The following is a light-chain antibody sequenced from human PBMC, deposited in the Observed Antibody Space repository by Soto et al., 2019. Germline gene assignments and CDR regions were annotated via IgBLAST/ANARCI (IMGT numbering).Light chain of an antibody. CDR3: SSYTNSNTWV. CDR1: SSDVGDYDY. J-gene: IGLJ3*02. CDR2: EVR. Sequence: QSALTQPASVSGSPGQSITISCTGTSSDVGDYDYVSWYQQHPGKAPKLMIYEVRNRPSGVSNRFSGSKSGNTASLAISGLQAEDAANYYCSSYTNSNTWVFGGGTKLTVL. V-gene: IGLV2-14*01.